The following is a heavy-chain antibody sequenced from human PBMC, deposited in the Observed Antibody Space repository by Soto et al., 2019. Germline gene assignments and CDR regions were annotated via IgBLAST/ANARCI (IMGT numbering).Heavy chain of an antibody. V-gene: IGHV4-59*08. CDR2: IYYSGST. Sequence: SEALSLTCIVSGGSISNYYWSWIRQPPGKGLEWIGYIYYSGSTNYNPSLTSRVTISVDTSKNQFSLKLSSVTAADTAVYYCARHRYSYGVYYFDYWGQGTLVTVSS. J-gene: IGHJ4*02. CDR3: ARHRYSYGVYYFDY. D-gene: IGHD5-18*01. CDR1: GGSISNYY.